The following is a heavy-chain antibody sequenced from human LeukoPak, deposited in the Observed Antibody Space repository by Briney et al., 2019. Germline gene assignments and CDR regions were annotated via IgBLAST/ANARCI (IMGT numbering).Heavy chain of an antibody. D-gene: IGHD6-13*01. J-gene: IGHJ4*02. CDR2: INTDGRTT. CDR3: AKDSKITSADYYFDY. V-gene: IGHV3-74*01. Sequence: GGSLRLSCAASGFTFRTYWMHWVRQAPGKGLVWVSRINTDGRTTNYADSVKGRFSISRDNSKNTVYLQMDSLRVEDMAVYYCAKDSKITSADYYFDYWGLGTLVTVSS. CDR1: GFTFRTYW.